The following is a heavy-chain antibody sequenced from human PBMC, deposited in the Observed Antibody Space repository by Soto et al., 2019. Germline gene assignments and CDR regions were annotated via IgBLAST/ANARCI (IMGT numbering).Heavy chain of an antibody. J-gene: IGHJ4*02. V-gene: IGHV3-23*01. CDR2: ISGSGGST. CDR1: GFTFSSYA. Sequence: PGGSLRLSCAASGFTFSSYAMSWVRQAPGKGLEWVSAISGSGGSTYYADSVKGRFTISRDNSKNTLYLQMNSLRAEDTAVYYCAKGLVDSSGITGFDYWGKGTLVTVSS. CDR3: AKGLVDSSGITGFDY. D-gene: IGHD3-22*01.